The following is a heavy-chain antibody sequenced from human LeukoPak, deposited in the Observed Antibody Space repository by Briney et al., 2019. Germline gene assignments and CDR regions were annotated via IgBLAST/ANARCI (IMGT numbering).Heavy chain of an antibody. CDR3: AKVATWTYFDS. Sequence: PGGSLRLSCAASQFTFTTYAMSWVRQAPGRGLEWVSSIGDSGVPTYYADSVKGRFTISRDNSQNTLYLQMNSRGADDTAVYYCAKVATWTYFDSWGQGTLVTVSS. CDR1: QFTFTTYA. D-gene: IGHD3/OR15-3a*01. V-gene: IGHV3-23*01. CDR2: IGDSGVPT. J-gene: IGHJ4*02.